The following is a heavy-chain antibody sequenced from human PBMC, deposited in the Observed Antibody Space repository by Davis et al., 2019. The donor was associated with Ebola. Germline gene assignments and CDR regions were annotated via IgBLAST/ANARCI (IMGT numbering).Heavy chain of an antibody. CDR1: GFTFSTYA. CDR2: ISHDGSNK. V-gene: IGHV3-30-3*01. CDR3: VGVDY. D-gene: IGHD3-16*01. Sequence: GESLKISCAASGFTFSTYAMYWVRQAPGKGLEWVAIISHDGSNKYYADSVKGRFTISRDNSKNTLYLQMNSLRPEDTAVYYCVGVDYWGQGTMVTVSS. J-gene: IGHJ4*02.